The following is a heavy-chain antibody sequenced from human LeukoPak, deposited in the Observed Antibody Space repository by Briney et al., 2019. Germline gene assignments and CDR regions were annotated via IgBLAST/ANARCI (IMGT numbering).Heavy chain of an antibody. Sequence: SETLSLTCAVYGGSFSGYYWSWIRQPPGKGLEWIGEINHSGSTNYNPSLKSRVTISVDTSKNQFSLKLSSVTAADTAVYYCARGVVWGFGDFEPWGQGTLVTVSS. CDR3: ARGVVWGFGDFEP. V-gene: IGHV4-34*01. J-gene: IGHJ5*02. CDR2: INHSGST. D-gene: IGHD3-10*01. CDR1: GGSFSGYY.